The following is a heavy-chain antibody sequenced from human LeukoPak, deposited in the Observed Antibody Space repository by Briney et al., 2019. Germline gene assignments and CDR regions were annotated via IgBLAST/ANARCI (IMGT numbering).Heavy chain of an antibody. J-gene: IGHJ4*02. Sequence: GGSLRLSCAASGFTFSSYWMSWVRQAPGKGLDWVAFIRNDGNKYNYAESVKGRFTISRDNSKNTLYLQMDSLSAEDTAVTVKVDTWGQGTLVTVSS. CDR3: VDT. V-gene: IGHV3-30*02. D-gene: IGHD3-22*01. CDR2: IRNDGNKY. CDR1: GFTFSSYW.